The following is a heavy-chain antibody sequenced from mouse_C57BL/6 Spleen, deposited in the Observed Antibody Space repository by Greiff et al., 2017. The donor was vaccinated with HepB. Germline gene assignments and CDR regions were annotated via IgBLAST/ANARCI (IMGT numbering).Heavy chain of an antibody. CDR2: IDPSDSYT. V-gene: IGHV1-50*01. CDR3: ARKSRSWFAY. J-gene: IGHJ3*01. CDR1: GYTFTSYW. Sequence: QVQLQQPGAELVKPGASVKLSCKASGYTFTSYWMQWVKQRPGQGLEWIGEIDPSDSYTNYNQKFKGKATLTVDTSSSTAYTQLSSLTAEDSAVYYCARKSRSWFAYWGQGTLVTVSA.